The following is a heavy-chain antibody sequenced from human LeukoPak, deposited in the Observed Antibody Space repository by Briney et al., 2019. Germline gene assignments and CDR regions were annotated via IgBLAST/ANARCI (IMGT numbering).Heavy chain of an antibody. V-gene: IGHV3-33*01. D-gene: IGHD3-22*01. Sequence: QPGGSLRLSCSSSGFPFNEYIMHWVRQTPDKGLEWVSLLWYDGSKTYSADSVKGRFTISRDNSKNSLYLQMSSLRAEDTAVYYCARGRPHYDSNDHYPDFDYWGQGTLVTVSS. CDR1: GFPFNEYI. CDR3: ARGRPHYDSNDHYPDFDY. J-gene: IGHJ4*02. CDR2: LWYDGSKT.